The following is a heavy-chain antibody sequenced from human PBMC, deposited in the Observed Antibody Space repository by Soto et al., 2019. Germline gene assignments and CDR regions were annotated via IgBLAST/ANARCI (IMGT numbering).Heavy chain of an antibody. CDR2: ISSYNGNT. D-gene: IGHD6-6*01. CDR3: ARDRPTSSIRARDYYYAMDV. V-gene: IGHV1-18*04. Sequence: GASVKVSCKASGYIFTSYYIHWVRQAPGQGLEWMGWISSYNGNTNYAQKLQGRVTMTTDTSTTTAYMELRSLRSDDTAVYYCARDRPTSSIRARDYYYAMDVWGQGTTVTV. J-gene: IGHJ6*02. CDR1: GYIFTSYY.